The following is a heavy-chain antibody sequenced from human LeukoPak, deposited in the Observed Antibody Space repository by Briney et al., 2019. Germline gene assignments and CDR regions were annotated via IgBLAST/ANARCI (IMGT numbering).Heavy chain of an antibody. CDR1: GITLSNHG. D-gene: IGHD2-21*01. CDR3: AKRGVVIRVILVGFHKEAYYFDS. Sequence: GGSLRLPCAVCGITLSNHGMIWVRHARGKAREYVAYMSCGGDGTGYADSVKGRFTISRNNRKNTLYLQMNNLRAEDTAVYFCAKRGVVIRVILVGFHKEAYYFDSWGQGALVTVSS. J-gene: IGHJ4*02. CDR2: MSCGGDGT. V-gene: IGHV3-23*01.